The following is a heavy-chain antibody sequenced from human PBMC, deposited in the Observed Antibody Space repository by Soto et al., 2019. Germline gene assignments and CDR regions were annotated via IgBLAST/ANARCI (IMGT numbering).Heavy chain of an antibody. V-gene: IGHV3-30-3*01. D-gene: IGHD4-4*01. J-gene: IGHJ6*02. CDR2: ISYDGSSK. CDR3: ARDRSVTYFYYYYGLDV. CDR1: GFTFSNFA. Sequence: LRLSCAASGFTFSNFAMHWVRQAPGKGLEWVAFISYDGSSKYYADSVKGRFTISRDNSKSTLYLQLNSLRADDTAVYYCARDRSVTYFYYYYGLDVWGQGTTVTVSS.